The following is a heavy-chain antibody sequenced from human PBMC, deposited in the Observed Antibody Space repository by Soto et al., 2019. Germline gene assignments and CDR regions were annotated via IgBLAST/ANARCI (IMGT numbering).Heavy chain of an antibody. Sequence: GASVKVSCKASGYTFTGYYMHWVRQAPGQGLEWMGWINPNSGGTNYAQKFQGWVTMTRDTSISTAYMELSRLRSDDTAVYYCARDIRRGGTTYYYYGMDVWGQGTTVTVSS. J-gene: IGHJ6*02. V-gene: IGHV1-2*04. CDR2: INPNSGGT. CDR3: ARDIRRGGTTYYYYGMDV. D-gene: IGHD1-7*01. CDR1: GYTFTGYY.